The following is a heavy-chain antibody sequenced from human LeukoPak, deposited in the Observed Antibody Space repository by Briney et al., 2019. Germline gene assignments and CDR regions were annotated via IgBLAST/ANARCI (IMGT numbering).Heavy chain of an antibody. J-gene: IGHJ4*02. Sequence: GGSLRLSCAASGFTFSSYSMNWVRQAPGKGLEWVSSISSSSSYIRYADSVKGRFTISRDNAKNSLYLQMNSLRAEDTAVYYCARDLGYSGYDYGVDYWGQGTLVTVSS. CDR2: ISSSSSYI. D-gene: IGHD5-12*01. V-gene: IGHV3-21*01. CDR3: ARDLGYSGYDYGVDY. CDR1: GFTFSSYS.